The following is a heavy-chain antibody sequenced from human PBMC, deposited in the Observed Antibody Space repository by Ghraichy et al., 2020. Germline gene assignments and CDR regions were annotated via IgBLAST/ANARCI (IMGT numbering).Heavy chain of an antibody. CDR1: GFTFISYA. J-gene: IGHJ4*02. Sequence: GESLNISCAASGFTFISYAMSWVRQAPGKGLEWVSAISGSGGSTYYADSVKGRFTISRDNSKNTLYLQMNSLRAEDTAVYYCAKVGYYYDSSGYYGDYWGQGTLVTVSS. D-gene: IGHD3-22*01. CDR3: AKVGYYYDSSGYYGDY. V-gene: IGHV3-23*01. CDR2: ISGSGGST.